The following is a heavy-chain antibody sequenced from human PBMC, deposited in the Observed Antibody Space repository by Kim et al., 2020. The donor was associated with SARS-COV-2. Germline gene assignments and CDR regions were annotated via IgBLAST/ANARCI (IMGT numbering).Heavy chain of an antibody. CDR3: ARHLSYDSGSYLSGYAY. Sequence: GESLKISCKGSGYSFTSYWIGWVRHMPGKGLEWMGIIYPGDSDTRYSPSFQGQVTITADKSISTAYLQWSSLKASDTAMYYCARHLSYDSGSYLSGYAYWGQGTLVTVSS. V-gene: IGHV5-51*01. D-gene: IGHD3-10*01. J-gene: IGHJ4*02. CDR2: IYPGDSDT. CDR1: GYSFTSYW.